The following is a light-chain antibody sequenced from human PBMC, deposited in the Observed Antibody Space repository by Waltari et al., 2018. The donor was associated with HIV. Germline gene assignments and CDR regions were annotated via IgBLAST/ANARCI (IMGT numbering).Light chain of an antibody. J-gene: IGKJ1*01. CDR2: GAS. V-gene: IGKV3-20*01. Sequence: EIVLTQSPGTLSLSPGERATLSCRASQTVSSNYLAWYQQKPGQAPRLLIYGASSRATGIPDRFSGSGSETDFTLTISRLEPEDSAVYYCQQYGNSPQTFGQGTKVEIK. CDR1: QTVSSNY. CDR3: QQYGNSPQT.